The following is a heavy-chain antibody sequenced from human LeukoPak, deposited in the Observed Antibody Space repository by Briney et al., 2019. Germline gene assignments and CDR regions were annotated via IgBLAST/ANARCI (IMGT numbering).Heavy chain of an antibody. J-gene: IGHJ3*02. CDR3: AKEGWRITRFFDI. CDR1: GFTFSSYG. D-gene: IGHD3-3*01. V-gene: IGHV3-30*18. CDR2: ISYDGSNK. Sequence: GGSLRLSCAASGFTFSSYGMHWVRQAPGKGLGWVAVISYDGSNKYYADSVEGRFTISRDNSKNTLYLQMNSLRAEDTAVYYCAKEGWRITRFFDIWGQGTMVTVSS.